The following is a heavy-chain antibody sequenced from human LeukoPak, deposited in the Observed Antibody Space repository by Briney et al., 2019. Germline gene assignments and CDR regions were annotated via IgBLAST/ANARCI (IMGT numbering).Heavy chain of an antibody. CDR2: IDEDGRTT. CDR3: VRDLAGADGY. Sequence: QPGGSLRLSCAASGFTFRKYWMHWVRQAPGKGLVWVSRIDEDGRTTNYADSVEGRFTISRDNARDTLFLQMNGLRVEDTAVYYCVRDLAGADGYWGQGTPVTVSS. V-gene: IGHV3-74*01. CDR1: GFTFRKYW. J-gene: IGHJ4*02. D-gene: IGHD6-13*01.